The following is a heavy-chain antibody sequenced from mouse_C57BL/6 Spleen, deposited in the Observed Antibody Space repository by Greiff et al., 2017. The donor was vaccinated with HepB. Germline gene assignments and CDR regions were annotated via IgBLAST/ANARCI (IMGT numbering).Heavy chain of an antibody. CDR3: ARNKDDYAYWYFDV. J-gene: IGHJ1*03. CDR1: GFSLTSYA. Sequence: QVQLQQSGPGLVAPSQSLSITCTVSGFSLTSYAISWVRQPPGKGLEWLGVIWTGGGTNYNSALKSRLSISKDNSKSQVFLKMNSLQTDDTARYYCARNKDDYAYWYFDVWGTGTTVTVSS. CDR2: IWTGGGT. V-gene: IGHV2-9-1*01. D-gene: IGHD2-4*01.